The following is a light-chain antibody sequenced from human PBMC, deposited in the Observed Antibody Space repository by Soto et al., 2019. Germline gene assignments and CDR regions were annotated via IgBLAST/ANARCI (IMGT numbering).Light chain of an antibody. V-gene: IGKV1-5*03. J-gene: IGKJ1*01. CDR1: QTISNW. CDR3: QHFNIYSWT. Sequence: DIQMTQSPSTLSASVGDRVTITCRASQTISNWLAWYQQKPGEPPKLLIYRASSLENGDPSRFSGSASGTEFTLIISSLQPDDFATYYCQHFNIYSWTFGQGTKVEIK. CDR2: RAS.